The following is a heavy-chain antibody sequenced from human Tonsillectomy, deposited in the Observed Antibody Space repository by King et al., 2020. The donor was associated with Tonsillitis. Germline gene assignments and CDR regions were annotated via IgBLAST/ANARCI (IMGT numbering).Heavy chain of an antibody. CDR2: ISSSSSYI. Sequence: DVQLVESGGGLVKPGGSLRLSCAASGFTFSSYSMNWVRQAPGKGLEWVSSISSSSSYIYYADSVKGRFTISRDNAKNSLYLQMNSLRAEDTAVYYCAREEGAAIGNCYFDLWGRGTLVTVSS. V-gene: IGHV3-21*01. CDR1: GFTFSSYS. CDR3: AREEGAAIGNCYFDL. J-gene: IGHJ2*01. D-gene: IGHD6-13*01.